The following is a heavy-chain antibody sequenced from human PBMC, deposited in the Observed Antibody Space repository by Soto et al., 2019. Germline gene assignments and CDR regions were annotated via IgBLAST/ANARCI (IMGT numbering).Heavy chain of an antibody. CDR3: ERHGAAIWLGY. CDR1: GYTFSGHW. Sequence: GESLKISCKTSGYTFSGHWISWVRQVPGKGLQWMGNIDPSDSYINYNPAFRGHVTLSVDKSSSTAYLHWRSLGPSDTAIYYCERHGAAIWLGYWGQGTLVTVSS. J-gene: IGHJ4*02. V-gene: IGHV5-10-1*01. D-gene: IGHD6-19*01. CDR2: IDPSDSYI.